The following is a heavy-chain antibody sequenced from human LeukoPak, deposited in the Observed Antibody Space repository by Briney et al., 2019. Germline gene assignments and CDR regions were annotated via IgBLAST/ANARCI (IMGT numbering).Heavy chain of an antibody. Sequence: PSETLSLTCAVSGGSISSGGYSWRWIRQPPGKGLEWIGYIYHSGSTYYNPSLKSRVTISVDRSKNQFSLKLSSVTAADTAVYYCARGGDYYDSSGYFGWFDPWGQGTLVTVSS. V-gene: IGHV4-30-2*01. J-gene: IGHJ5*02. CDR1: GGSISSGGYS. D-gene: IGHD3-22*01. CDR3: ARGGDYYDSSGYFGWFDP. CDR2: IYHSGST.